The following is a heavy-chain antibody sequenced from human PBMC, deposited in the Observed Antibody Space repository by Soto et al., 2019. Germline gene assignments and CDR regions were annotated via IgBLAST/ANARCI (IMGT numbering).Heavy chain of an antibody. CDR2: IIPILNIA. CDR1: GGTFSTYT. D-gene: IGHD5-12*01. J-gene: IGHJ6*02. CDR3: ARFRGSYGLDV. V-gene: IGHV1-69*02. Sequence: QVQLGQSGAEVKKPGSSVKVSCNASGGTFSTYTISWVRQAPGQGLEWMGRIIPILNIANYAQKLQGRVTITADKSTSTAYMELSSLRSEDTAVYYCARFRGSYGLDVWGQGTTVTVSS.